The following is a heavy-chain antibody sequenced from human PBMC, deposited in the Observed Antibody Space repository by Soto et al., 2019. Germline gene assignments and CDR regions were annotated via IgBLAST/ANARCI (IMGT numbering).Heavy chain of an antibody. V-gene: IGHV3-30*18. CDR3: AKDSGDYLNY. D-gene: IGHD4-17*01. J-gene: IGHJ4*02. Sequence: PGGSLRLSCAASGFTFSSYGMHWVRQAPGKGLEWVAVISYNGSNKYYADSVKGRFTISRDNSKNTLYLQMNSLRAEDTAVYYCAKDSGDYLNYWGQGTLVTVSS. CDR1: GFTFSSYG. CDR2: ISYNGSNK.